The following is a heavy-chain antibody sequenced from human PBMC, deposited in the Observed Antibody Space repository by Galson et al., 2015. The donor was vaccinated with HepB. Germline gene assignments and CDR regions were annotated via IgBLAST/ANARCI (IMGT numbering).Heavy chain of an antibody. CDR2: FNNEKSRT. J-gene: IGHJ6*02. Sequence: LRLSCAFSGFTFKSFWIHWVRQVPGKGLVWVSGFNNEKSRTTYADSVKGRFTISRDNAKNTVSLQMRSLRAEDTAVYFCAALGGTYYMDVWGQGTTVTVSS. CDR3: AALGGTYYMDV. CDR1: GFTFKSFW. D-gene: IGHD1-26*01. V-gene: IGHV3-74*03.